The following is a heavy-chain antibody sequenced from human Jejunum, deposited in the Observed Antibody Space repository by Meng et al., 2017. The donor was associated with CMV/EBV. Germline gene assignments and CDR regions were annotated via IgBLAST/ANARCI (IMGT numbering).Heavy chain of an antibody. J-gene: IGHJ4*02. CDR1: GFSPSTSGEG. V-gene: IGHV2-5*02. CDR2: IYRGDDK. CDR3: AHFVGGYYPSRPDY. D-gene: IGHD1-26*01. Sequence: QIPLKESGPTLVKPTPTPPLTCSFSGFSPSTSGEGVGWIRQPPGKALEWLALIYRGDDKRYSPSLNSRLTIAKDTSKNEVVLTLTNMGPIDTGTYYCAHFVGGYYPSRPDYWGQGTLVTVSS.